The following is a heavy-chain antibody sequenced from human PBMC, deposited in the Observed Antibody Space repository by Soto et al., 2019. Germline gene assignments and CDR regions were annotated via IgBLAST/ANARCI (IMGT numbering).Heavy chain of an antibody. V-gene: IGHV3-30-3*01. CDR1: GFTFSSYA. Sequence: PGWSLRLSCAASGFTFSSYAMHWVRQAPGKGLEWVAVISYDGSNKYYADSVKGRFTISRDNSKNTLYLQMNSLRAEDTAVYYCARDRASPGHYYYYYGMDVCAQGTTVTVSS. J-gene: IGHJ6*02. CDR2: ISYDGSNK. CDR3: ARDRASPGHYYYYYGMDV.